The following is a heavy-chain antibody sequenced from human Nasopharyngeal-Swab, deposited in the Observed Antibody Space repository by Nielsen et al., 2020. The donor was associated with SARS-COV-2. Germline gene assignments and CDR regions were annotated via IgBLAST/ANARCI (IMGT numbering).Heavy chain of an antibody. CDR1: GFTFSSYT. D-gene: IGHD3-10*01. V-gene: IGHV3-23*01. J-gene: IGHJ4*02. Sequence: GESLKISCAVSGFTFSSYTMSWVRQAPGKGLEWVSAISGSGGNTHSADSVKGRFTISRDNSKNTLYLQMHSLRAEDTAVYYCAKYGSGGYSFDYWGQGTLVTVSS. CDR3: AKYGSGGYSFDY. CDR2: ISGSGGNT.